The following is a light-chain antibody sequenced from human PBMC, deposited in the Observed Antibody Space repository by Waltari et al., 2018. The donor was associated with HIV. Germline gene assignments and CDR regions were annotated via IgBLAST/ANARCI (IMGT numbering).Light chain of an antibody. V-gene: IGLV1-40*01. J-gene: IGLJ2*01. CDR3: QSYDSSLSGWI. CDR1: SSNIGAGYD. Sequence: QSVLTQPPSVSGAPGQRVTIPCTGSSSNIGAGYDVHWYQQLPGTPPNFLINGNIHPSAGVPDRFSDAKAGTSASLAITGLQAEDEADYYCQSYDSSLSGWIFGGGTKLTVL. CDR2: GNI.